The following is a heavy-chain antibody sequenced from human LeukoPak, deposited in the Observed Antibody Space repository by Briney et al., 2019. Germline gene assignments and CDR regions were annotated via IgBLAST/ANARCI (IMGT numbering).Heavy chain of an antibody. V-gene: IGHV3-23*01. J-gene: IGHJ6*02. CDR3: AKPGIAAAHYYYGMDV. Sequence: GGSLRLSCAASGFTFSSYAMSWVRQAPGKGLEWVSAISGSGGSTYYADSVKGRFTISRDNSKNTLYLQMNSLRAEDTAVYYCAKPGIAAAHYYYGMDVWGQGTTVTVPS. CDR2: ISGSGGST. CDR1: GFTFSSYA. D-gene: IGHD6-13*01.